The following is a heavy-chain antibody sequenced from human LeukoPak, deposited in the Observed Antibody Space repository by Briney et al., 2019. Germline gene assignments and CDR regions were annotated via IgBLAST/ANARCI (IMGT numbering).Heavy chain of an antibody. CDR1: GFTFSSSD. D-gene: IGHD3-9*01. J-gene: IGHJ4*02. CDR2: IRHSDSNT. CDR3: ASYDILSGYRYPFDY. V-gene: IGHV3-23*05. Sequence: GGSLRLSCAASGFTFSSSDMSWVRQAPGSGLEWVSSIRHSDSNTYYADSVMGRFTISRDNSMNTLYLQMNSLGAEDTAVYYCASYDILSGYRYPFDYWGQGTLVTVSS.